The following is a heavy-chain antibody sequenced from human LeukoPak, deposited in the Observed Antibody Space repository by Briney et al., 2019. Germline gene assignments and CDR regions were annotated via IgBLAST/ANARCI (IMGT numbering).Heavy chain of an antibody. Sequence: SVKVSCKASGGTFSSYAISWVRQAPGQGLEGRGRIIPILGTANYAQKFQGRVTITTDESTSTAYMQLSSLRSEDTAVYYCARDEGYCGGDCYSSGFDYWGQGTLVTVSS. CDR1: GGTFSSYA. D-gene: IGHD2-21*02. CDR2: IIPILGTA. CDR3: ARDEGYCGGDCYSSGFDY. J-gene: IGHJ4*02. V-gene: IGHV1-69*11.